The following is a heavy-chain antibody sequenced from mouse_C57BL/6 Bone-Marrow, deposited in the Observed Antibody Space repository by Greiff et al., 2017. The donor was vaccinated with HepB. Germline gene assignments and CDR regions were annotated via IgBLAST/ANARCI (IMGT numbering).Heavy chain of an antibody. CDR1: GYTFTSYW. CDR2: IDPSDSYT. V-gene: IGHV1-69*01. D-gene: IGHD2-2*01. Sequence: QVQLQQPGAELVMPEASVKLSCKASGYTFTSYWMHWVKQRPGQGLEWIGEIDPSDSYTNYNQKFKGKSTLTVDKSSSTAYMQLSSLTSEDSAVYYCARSGGLRGYFDYWGQGTTLTVSS. CDR3: ARSGGLRGYFDY. J-gene: IGHJ2*01.